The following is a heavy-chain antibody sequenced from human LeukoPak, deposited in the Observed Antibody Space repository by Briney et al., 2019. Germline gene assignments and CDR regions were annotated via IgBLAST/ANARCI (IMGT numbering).Heavy chain of an antibody. D-gene: IGHD3-22*01. CDR2: ITNNGAYT. CDR3: AGASPDGFYDY. V-gene: IGHV3-64*01. Sequence: GGSLKLSCAASGFTFSGSAMHWVRQAPGKGLEYVSAITNNGAYTYYANSAKGRFTISRDNSKNTLYLQMGSLRTEDTAVYYCAGASPDGFYDYWGQGPLVTVSS. CDR1: GFTFSGSA. J-gene: IGHJ4*02.